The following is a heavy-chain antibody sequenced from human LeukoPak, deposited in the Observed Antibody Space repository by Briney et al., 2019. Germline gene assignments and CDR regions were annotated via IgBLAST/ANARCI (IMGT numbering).Heavy chain of an antibody. CDR1: GFRFSTYA. D-gene: IGHD4-17*01. CDR3: AKDVYGDYGGLDY. J-gene: IGHJ4*02. Sequence: GGSLTLSCAASGFRFSTYAMSWVRQAPGKGRECVSSIGGSDGSTYYAASVKGRFAISRDNSKNTLYLQMNSLRAEDTAVYYCAKDVYGDYGGLDYWGQGTLVTVSS. V-gene: IGHV3-23*01. CDR2: IGGSDGST.